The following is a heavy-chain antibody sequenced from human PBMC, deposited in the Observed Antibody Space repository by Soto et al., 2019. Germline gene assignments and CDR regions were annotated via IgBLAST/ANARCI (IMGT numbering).Heavy chain of an antibody. Sequence: PGGSLRLSCAASGFTFSNYVMHWVRQAPGKGLVWVSRVSHDGSTTSYADSVKGRFTISRDNSKNTLYLQMNSLRDEDTAVYYCARDLDWALYDYWGQGTPVTVSS. D-gene: IGHD3-3*01. V-gene: IGHV3-74*01. CDR1: GFTFSNYV. CDR3: ARDLDWALYDY. CDR2: VSHDGSTT. J-gene: IGHJ4*02.